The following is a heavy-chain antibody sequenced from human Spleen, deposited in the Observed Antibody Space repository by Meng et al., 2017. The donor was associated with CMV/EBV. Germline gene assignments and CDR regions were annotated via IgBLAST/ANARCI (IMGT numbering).Heavy chain of an antibody. CDR1: GYTFTGYY. CDR2: INPNSGGT. V-gene: IGHV1-2*02. J-gene: IGHJ4*02. CDR3: ARSLSVPDY. D-gene: IGHD6-6*01. Sequence: QVSCKASGYTFTGYYMHWVRQSPGQGLEWMGWINPNSGGTNYAQKFQGRVTMTRDTSISTAYMELSRLRPDDTAVYYCARSLSVPDYWGQGTLVTVSS.